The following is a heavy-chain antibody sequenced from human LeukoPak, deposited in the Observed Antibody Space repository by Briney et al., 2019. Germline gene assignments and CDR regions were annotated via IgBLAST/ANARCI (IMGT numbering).Heavy chain of an antibody. V-gene: IGHV4-34*01. CDR3: ARFSQYYDSPTHYLDY. J-gene: IGHJ4*02. D-gene: IGHD2/OR15-2a*01. CDR1: GGSFSGYH. Sequence: IPSETLSLACAVYGGSFSGYHWSWIRQPPGKGLEWIGEINHSGSTNYNPSLKSRVTISVDTSKNQFSLKLSSVTAADTAVYYCARFSQYYDSPTHYLDYWGQGILVTVSS. CDR2: INHSGST.